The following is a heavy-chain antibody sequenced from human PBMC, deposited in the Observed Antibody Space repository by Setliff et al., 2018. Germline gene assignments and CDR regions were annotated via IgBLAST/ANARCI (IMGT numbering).Heavy chain of an antibody. CDR3: ARDGVSYAMDV. V-gene: IGHV3-11*04. CDR2: ISGSGTTI. J-gene: IGHJ6*02. CDR1: GFSFSGYY. Sequence: LSLSCAASGFSFSGYYMSWVRQAPGKGLVWLSKISGSGTTIFYADSVRGRFTISRDNAKNLLYLQMNNLRVEDTALYSCARDGVSYAMDVWGHGTTVTVSS.